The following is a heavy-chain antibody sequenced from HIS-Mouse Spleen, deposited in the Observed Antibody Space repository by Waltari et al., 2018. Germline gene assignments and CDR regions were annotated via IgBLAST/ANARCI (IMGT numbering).Heavy chain of an antibody. J-gene: IGHJ6*02. Sequence: QVQLVQSGAEVKKPGASVKVSCKASGYTFTSYDINWVRQATGQGLEWMGWMNPNRGNTGDAQKFQGRVTMTRNTSISTAYMELSSLRSEDTAVYYCARGSSSGSYWYYYYGMDVWGQGTTVTVSS. CDR1: GYTFTSYD. CDR3: ARGSSSGSYWYYYYGMDV. V-gene: IGHV1-8*01. D-gene: IGHD1-26*01. CDR2: MNPNRGNT.